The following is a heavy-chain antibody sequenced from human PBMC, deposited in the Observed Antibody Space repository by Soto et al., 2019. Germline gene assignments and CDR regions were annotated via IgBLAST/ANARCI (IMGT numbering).Heavy chain of an antibody. CDR3: ARVYYGFWRGHIHGRMDV. J-gene: IGHJ6*01. CDR1: GGSISREYYY. Sequence: SQTLSLTCTVSGGSISREYYYWSWIRQPPEKGLAWIEYIYDSGGTYHNPSSKSPGTIAVDTSKNQLSLKLSSDTAADTAAYYCARVYYGFWRGHIHGRMDV. V-gene: IGHV4-30-4*01. CDR2: IYDSGGT. D-gene: IGHD3-3*01.